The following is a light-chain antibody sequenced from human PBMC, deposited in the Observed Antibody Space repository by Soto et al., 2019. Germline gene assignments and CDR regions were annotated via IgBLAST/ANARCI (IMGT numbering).Light chain of an antibody. CDR1: QSVSSY. CDR2: DAS. J-gene: IGKJ4*01. Sequence: EIVLTQSPATLSLSPGERATLSCRASQSVSSYVSWYQQKPGQAPRLLIYDASNRATGIPARFSGSGSWTHFPRTITSREPDDFAIYYCHQRSNGPPVTFGGGTKVEFK. CDR3: HQRSNGPPVT. V-gene: IGKV3-11*01.